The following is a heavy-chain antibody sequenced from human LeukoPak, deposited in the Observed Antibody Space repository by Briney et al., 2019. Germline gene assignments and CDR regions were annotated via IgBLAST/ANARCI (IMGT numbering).Heavy chain of an antibody. CDR2: IKQDGSEK. D-gene: IGHD6-13*01. Sequence: PGGSLRLSCAASGFTFSSYWMSWVRQAPGKGLEWVANIKQDGSEKYYVDSVKGRFTISRDNAKNSLYLQMNSLGAEDTAVYYCARDSIAAAGPFYYYYHMDVWGKGTTVTVSS. J-gene: IGHJ6*03. CDR3: ARDSIAAAGPFYYYYHMDV. V-gene: IGHV3-7*01. CDR1: GFTFSSYW.